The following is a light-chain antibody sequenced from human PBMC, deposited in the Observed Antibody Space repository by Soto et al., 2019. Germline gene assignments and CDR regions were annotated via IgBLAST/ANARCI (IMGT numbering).Light chain of an antibody. J-gene: IGKJ4*01. V-gene: IGKV1-33*01. Sequence: DIQMTQSPSSLSASVGDRVTITCQASQDISNYLNWYQQKPGKAPKLLIYDASNLETGVPPRFSGSGSGTDFTFTISSQQPEDIATYYCQQYDNLPPLTFGGGTKVEIK. CDR2: DAS. CDR3: QQYDNLPPLT. CDR1: QDISNY.